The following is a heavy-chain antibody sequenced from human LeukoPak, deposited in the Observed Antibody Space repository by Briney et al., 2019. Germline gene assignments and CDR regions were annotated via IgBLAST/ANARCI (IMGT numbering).Heavy chain of an antibody. CDR1: GFTFSSYA. CDR3: AKDSSVYYYDSRNCDY. J-gene: IGHJ4*02. V-gene: IGHV3-30*02. Sequence: SGGSLRLSCAASGFTFSSYAMHWVRQAPGKGLEWVAFIRYDGSNKYYADSVKGRFTISRDNSKNTLYLQMNSLRAEDTAVYYCAKDSSVYYYDSRNCDYWGQGTLVAVSS. D-gene: IGHD3-22*01. CDR2: IRYDGSNK.